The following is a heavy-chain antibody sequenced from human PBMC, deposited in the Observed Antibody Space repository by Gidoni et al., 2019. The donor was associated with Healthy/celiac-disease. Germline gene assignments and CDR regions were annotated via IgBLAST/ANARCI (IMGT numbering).Heavy chain of an antibody. D-gene: IGHD5-12*01. CDR1: GFTFSDYY. J-gene: IGHJ4*02. V-gene: IGHV3-11*05. CDR3: ARDMRRDGYNPGDY. Sequence: QVQLVESGVCLVKPGGSLRLSCAASGFTFSDYYMSWIRQAPGKGLEWGSSISSSSSYTNYADSVKGRFTISRDNAKNSLYLQMNSLRAEDTAVYYCARDMRRDGYNPGDYWGQGTLVTVSS. CDR2: ISSSSSYT.